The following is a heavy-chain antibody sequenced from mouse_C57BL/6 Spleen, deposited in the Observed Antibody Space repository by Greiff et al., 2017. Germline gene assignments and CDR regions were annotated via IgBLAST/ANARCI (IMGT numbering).Heavy chain of an antibody. J-gene: IGHJ4*01. CDR3: TRRGREAMDY. V-gene: IGHV1-15*01. CDR1: GYTFTDYE. CDR2: IDPETGGT. Sequence: VQLQQSGAELVRPGASVTLSCKASGYTFTDYEMHWVKQTPVHGLEWIGAIDPETGGTAYNQKFKGKAILTADKSSSTAYMELRSLTSEDSAVYYCTRRGREAMDYWGQGTSVTVSS.